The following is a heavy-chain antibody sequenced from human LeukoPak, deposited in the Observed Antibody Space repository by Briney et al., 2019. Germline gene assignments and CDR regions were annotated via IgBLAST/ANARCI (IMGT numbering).Heavy chain of an antibody. V-gene: IGHV3-23*01. CDR3: SGGSCTWGLFDS. CDR1: GFIFSTHA. D-gene: IGHD2-15*01. J-gene: IGHJ4*02. Sequence: GGSLRLSCVASGFIFSTHAMSWVRLAPGRGLEWVSTISDSGGSTYYTESVKGRFTISRDNSMSTLSLQMKGLRVEDTALYYCSGGSCTWGLFDSWGQGTLVTVSS. CDR2: ISDSGGST.